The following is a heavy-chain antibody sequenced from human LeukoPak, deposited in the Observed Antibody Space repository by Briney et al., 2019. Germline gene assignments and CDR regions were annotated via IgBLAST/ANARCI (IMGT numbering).Heavy chain of an antibody. CDR2: IYHSGST. CDR3: ARLNMIVVVIFDY. CDR1: GYSISSGYY. J-gene: IGHJ4*02. V-gene: IGHV4-38-2*01. Sequence: PSETLSLTCAVSGYSISSGYYWGWIRQPPGKGLEWIGSIYHSGSTYYNPSLKGRVTISVDTSKNQFSLKLSSVTAADTAVYYCARLNMIVVVIFDYWGQGTLVTVSS. D-gene: IGHD3-22*01.